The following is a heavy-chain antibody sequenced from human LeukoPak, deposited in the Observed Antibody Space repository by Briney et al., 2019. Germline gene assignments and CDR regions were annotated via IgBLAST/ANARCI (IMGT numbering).Heavy chain of an antibody. V-gene: IGHV1-69*13. CDR1: GGTFSSYA. CDR3: ARDPRDYGENYYYYYMDV. CDR2: IIPIFGTA. D-gene: IGHD4-17*01. J-gene: IGHJ6*03. Sequence: SVKVSCKASGGTFSSYAISWVRQAPGQGLEWMGGIIPIFGTANYAQTFQGRVTITADESTSAAYMELSSLRSEDTAVYYCARDPRDYGENYYYYYMDVWGKGTTVTVSS.